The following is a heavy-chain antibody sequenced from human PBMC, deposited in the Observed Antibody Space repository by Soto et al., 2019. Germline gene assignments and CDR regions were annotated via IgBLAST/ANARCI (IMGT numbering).Heavy chain of an antibody. CDR2: ISAYTGNT. CDR1: GYTFTSYG. Sequence: QVQLVQSGAEVKKPGASVKVSCKASGYTFTSYGISWVRQAPGQGLEWMGWISAYTGNTNYAQKLQGRVTMTTDTSPSTAYMELRSLRSDDTAVYYCAREWRTFGGVIVLPPYFDCWGPGTLVTVSS. CDR3: AREWRTFGGVIVLPPYFDC. V-gene: IGHV1-18*04. D-gene: IGHD3-16*02. J-gene: IGHJ4*02.